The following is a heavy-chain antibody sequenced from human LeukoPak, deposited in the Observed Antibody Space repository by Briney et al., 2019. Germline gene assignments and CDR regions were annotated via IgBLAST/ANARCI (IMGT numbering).Heavy chain of an antibody. D-gene: IGHD2-2*02. J-gene: IGHJ6*02. V-gene: IGHV4-30-2*01. CDR3: ASPIVVVPAAIPRSGYYGMDV. CDR2: IYHSGST. Sequence: SQTLSLTCAVSGGSISSGGYSWSWIRQPPGKGLEWIGYIYHSGSTNYNPSLKSRVTISVDTSKNQFSLKLSSVTAADTAVYYCASPIVVVPAAIPRSGYYGMDVWGQGTTVTVSS. CDR1: GGSISSGGYS.